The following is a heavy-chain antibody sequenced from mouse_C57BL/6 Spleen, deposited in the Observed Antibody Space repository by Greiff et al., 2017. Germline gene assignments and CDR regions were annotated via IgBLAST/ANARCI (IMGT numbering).Heavy chain of an antibody. CDR1: GYTFTDHT. V-gene: IGHV1-78*01. CDR2: IYPRDGST. D-gene: IGHD2-5*01. Sequence: VMLVESDAELVKPGASVKISCKVSGYTFTDHTIHWMKQRPEQGLEWIGYIYPRDGSTKYNEKFKGKATLTADKSSSTAYMQLNSLTSEDSAVYFCARNYYSNPYYAMDYWGQGTSVTVSS. CDR3: ARNYYSNPYYAMDY. J-gene: IGHJ4*01.